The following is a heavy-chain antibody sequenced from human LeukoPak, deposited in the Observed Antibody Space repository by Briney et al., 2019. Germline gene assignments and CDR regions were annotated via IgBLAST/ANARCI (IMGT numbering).Heavy chain of an antibody. D-gene: IGHD5-18*01. CDR3: ATYRQVLLPFES. J-gene: IGHJ4*02. CDR2: ISDSGGST. Sequence: GGSLRLSCEASGFTFRSYGMSWVRQAPGKGLEWVSAISDSGGSTYYADSVKGRFTISRDNSKNTLYLQMNSLRAEDTAIYYCATYRQVLLPFESWGQGTLVTVSS. V-gene: IGHV3-23*01. CDR1: GFTFRSYG.